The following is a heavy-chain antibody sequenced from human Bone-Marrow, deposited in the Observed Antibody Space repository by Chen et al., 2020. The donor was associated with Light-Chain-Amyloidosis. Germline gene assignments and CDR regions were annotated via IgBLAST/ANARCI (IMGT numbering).Heavy chain of an antibody. Sequence: EVQLVEAGGGLVQPEGCLRLPYVASGFTFSPSWMAWVRQAPGKGLEWVANIKQDGSEKYYVDSVKGRFTMSRDNAKNSMSLQMNSLRAEDTAIYYCVRDYYASIDSWGQGTLVTVSS. D-gene: IGHD3-10*01. V-gene: IGHV3-7*05. CDR2: IKQDGSEK. CDR3: VRDYYASIDS. CDR1: GFTFSPSW. J-gene: IGHJ4*02.